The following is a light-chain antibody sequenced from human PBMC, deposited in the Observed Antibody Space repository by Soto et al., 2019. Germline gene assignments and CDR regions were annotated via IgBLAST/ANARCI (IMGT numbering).Light chain of an antibody. CDR3: QTWDTEIPV. J-gene: IGLJ3*02. CDR1: SGHSTYI. Sequence: QPVLTQSPSASASLGASVNLTCTLSSGHSTYIIAWHQHQPEKGPRYLMKVSSEGSHRKGDGIPDRFSGSASGAERYLSISNLQSEDDADYYCQTWDTEIPVFGGGTKLTVL. V-gene: IGLV4-69*01. CDR2: VSSEGSH.